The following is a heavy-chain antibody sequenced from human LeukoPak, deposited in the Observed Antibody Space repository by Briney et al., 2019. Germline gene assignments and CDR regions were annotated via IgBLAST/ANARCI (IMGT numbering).Heavy chain of an antibody. CDR2: IYYSGSS. V-gene: IGHV4-59*01. J-gene: IGHJ5*02. CDR3: ARGTALYSSSWFYP. Sequence: SETLSLTCTVSGGSIRSYYWSWIRQSPGKGLEWIGYIYYSGSSNYNPSLKSRVTISVDTSKNQFSLKLNSVTAADTAIYYCARGTALYSSSWFYPWGQGTLVTVSS. CDR1: GGSIRSYY. D-gene: IGHD6-6*01.